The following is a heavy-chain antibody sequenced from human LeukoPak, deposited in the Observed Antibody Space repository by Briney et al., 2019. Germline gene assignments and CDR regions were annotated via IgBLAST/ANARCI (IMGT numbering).Heavy chain of an antibody. CDR1: GGTFSSYA. Sequence: GSSVNLACNASGGTFSSYAISWVRQAPAPGHEWMGGIVPIFGTANYAQTFQGRVRITADEYTSTAYMDLRSLRSEDTAVYYCAIESAGADFNYNYMDVWGKGTTVTISS. CDR2: IVPIFGTA. V-gene: IGHV1-69*13. J-gene: IGHJ6*03. CDR3: AIESAGADFNYNYMDV. D-gene: IGHD1-26*01.